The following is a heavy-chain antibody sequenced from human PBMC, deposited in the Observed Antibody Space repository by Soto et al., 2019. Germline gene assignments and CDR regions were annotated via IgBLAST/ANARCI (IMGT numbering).Heavy chain of an antibody. Sequence: TLSLTCTFSGGSISSGGYYWSWIRQHPGKGLEWIGYIYYSGSTYYNPSLKSRVTISVDTSKNQFSLKLSSVTAADTAVYYCARESRGYGYSWGVDDWGQRTLVTVS. CDR3: ARESRGYGYSWGVDD. J-gene: IGHJ4*02. D-gene: IGHD5-18*01. V-gene: IGHV4-31*03. CDR1: GGSISSGGYY. CDR2: IYYSGST.